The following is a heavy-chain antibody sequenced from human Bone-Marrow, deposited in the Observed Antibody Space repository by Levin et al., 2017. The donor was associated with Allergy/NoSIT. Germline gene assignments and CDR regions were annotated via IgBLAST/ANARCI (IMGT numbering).Heavy chain of an antibody. V-gene: IGHV3-7*01. D-gene: IGHD4-17*01. CDR2: INQDASDK. Sequence: GGSLRLSCAASGFTLSSDWMSWVRQAPGKGLEWVANINQDASDKYYVDSVKGRFTISRDNAENSLFLQMNSLRAEDKAVYYCTRVRYDYDVSDSWGQGTLVTVSS. CDR3: TRVRYDYDVSDS. J-gene: IGHJ4*02. CDR1: GFTLSSDW.